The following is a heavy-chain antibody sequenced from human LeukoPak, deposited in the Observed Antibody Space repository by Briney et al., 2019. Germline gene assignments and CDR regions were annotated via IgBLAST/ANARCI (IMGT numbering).Heavy chain of an antibody. CDR3: TREWSTYDILTGYLRW. V-gene: IGHV1-69*13. CDR2: IIPIFGTA. J-gene: IGHJ4*02. D-gene: IGHD3-9*01. CDR1: ERTVTSYA. Sequence: SVKVSCKASERTVTSYAISWVRQAPGQGVEWMGGIIPIFGTANYAQKFQGRVTITADESTSTAYMEMSSLRSEDTAVYYCTREWSTYDILTGYLRWWGQGTLVTVSS.